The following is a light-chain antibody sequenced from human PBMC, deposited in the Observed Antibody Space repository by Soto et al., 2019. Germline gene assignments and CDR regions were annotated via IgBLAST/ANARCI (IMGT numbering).Light chain of an antibody. CDR3: SSYTSSSTYV. Sequence: QSALTQPASVSGSPGQSITISCTGTSSDVGGYNYVSWYQQHPGKAPKLMIYEVSNRPSGVSNRFSGSKSGNTASLTISGLQAGDEADYYCSSYTSSSTYVFGTGTKVTVL. J-gene: IGLJ1*01. CDR1: SSDVGGYNY. CDR2: EVS. V-gene: IGLV2-14*01.